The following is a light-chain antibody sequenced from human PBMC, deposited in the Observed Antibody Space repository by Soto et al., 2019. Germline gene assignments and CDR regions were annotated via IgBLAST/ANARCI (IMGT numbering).Light chain of an antibody. CDR3: RSYAGSSTHV. Sequence: QSALTQPASVSGSPGRSITFSCTGTSSDVGSSNLVSWYQQHPGKAPKLLIYEVSKRPSGVSNRFSGSKSGNTASLTISGLQAEDEADYYCRSYAGSSTHVFGTGTKVTVL. CDR2: EVS. V-gene: IGLV2-23*02. J-gene: IGLJ1*01. CDR1: SSDVGSSNL.